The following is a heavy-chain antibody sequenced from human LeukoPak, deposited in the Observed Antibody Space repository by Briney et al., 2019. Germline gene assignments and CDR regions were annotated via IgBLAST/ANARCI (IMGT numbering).Heavy chain of an antibody. CDR3: AILRHTTGYLSTFDY. V-gene: IGHV1-2*02. J-gene: IGHJ4*02. CDR1: GYTFTGYY. D-gene: IGHD3-9*01. CDR2: INPNSGGT. Sequence: ASVKVSCKASGYTFTGYYMHWVRQAPGQGLEWMGWINPNSGGTNYAQKFQGRVTMTRDTSISTAYMELSSLRSEDTAVYYCAILRHTTGYLSTFDYWGQGTLVTVSS.